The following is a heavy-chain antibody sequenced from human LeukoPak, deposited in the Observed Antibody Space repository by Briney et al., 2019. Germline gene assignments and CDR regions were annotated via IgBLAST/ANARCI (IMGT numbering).Heavy chain of an antibody. CDR2: ISGSGGST. D-gene: IGHD3-22*01. CDR3: AKAFEYYDSSGYSGFGAFDI. CDR1: GFTVSSYA. Sequence: GGSLRLSCAASGFTVSSYAMSWVRQAPGKGLEWVSAISGSGGSTYYADSVKGRFTISRDNSKNTLYLQMNSLRAEDTAVYYCAKAFEYYDSSGYSGFGAFDIWGQGTMVTVSS. V-gene: IGHV3-23*01. J-gene: IGHJ3*02.